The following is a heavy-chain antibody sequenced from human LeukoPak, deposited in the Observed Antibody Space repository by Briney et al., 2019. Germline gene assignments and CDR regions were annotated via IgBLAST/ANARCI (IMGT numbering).Heavy chain of an antibody. J-gene: IGHJ4*02. CDR1: GFTFSSYG. Sequence: GRSLRLSCAASGFTFSSYGMHWVRQAPGKGLEWVAVIWYDGSNKYYADSVKGRFTISRDNSKNTLYLQMNSLRAEDTAVYYCARKPSDTGYSLDYWGQGTLVTVSS. D-gene: IGHD6-13*01. CDR2: IWYDGSNK. V-gene: IGHV3-33*01. CDR3: ARKPSDTGYSLDY.